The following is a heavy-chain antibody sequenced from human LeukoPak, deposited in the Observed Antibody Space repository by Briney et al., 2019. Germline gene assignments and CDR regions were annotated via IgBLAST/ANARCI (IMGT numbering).Heavy chain of an antibody. CDR1: GFTFDDYA. CDR3: AKEGGQYQAPV. D-gene: IGHD2-2*01. CDR2: ISGSGGST. V-gene: IGHV3-23*01. J-gene: IGHJ4*02. Sequence: GGSLRLSCAASGFTFDDYAMTWVRQAPGKGLEWVSAISGSGGSTYYADSVKGRFTISRDNSKNTLYLQMNSLRAEDTAVYYCAKEGGQYQAPVWGQGTLVTVSS.